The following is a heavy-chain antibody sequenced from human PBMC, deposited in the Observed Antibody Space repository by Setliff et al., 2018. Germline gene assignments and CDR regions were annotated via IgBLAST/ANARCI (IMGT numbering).Heavy chain of an antibody. CDR2: SNHGGST. V-gene: IGHV4-34*01. D-gene: IGHD2-2*01. CDR3: RLANYSKNCEEALDY. J-gene: IGHJ4*02. CDR1: GESFSNNY. Sequence: SETLSLTCSVYGESFSNNYWSWIRQTPGKGLEWIGESNHGGSTNYKPSLKGRVAMSVDTSKRQFSLKLSSVTAADTAVYYFRLANYSKNCEEALDYWSQGTLVTVSS.